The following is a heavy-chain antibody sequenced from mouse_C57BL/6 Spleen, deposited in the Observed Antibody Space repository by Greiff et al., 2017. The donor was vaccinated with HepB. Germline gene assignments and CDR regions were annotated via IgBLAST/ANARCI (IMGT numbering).Heavy chain of an antibody. CDR3: NYYGSSFDY. Sequence: QVQLQQSGAELVKPGASVKLSCKASGYTFTSYWMHWVKQRPGQGLEWIGMIHPNSGSTNYNEKFKSKATLTVDKSSSTAYMQLSSLTSEDSAVYYCNYYGSSFDYWGQGTTLTVSS. D-gene: IGHD1-1*01. CDR1: GYTFTSYW. CDR2: IHPNSGST. J-gene: IGHJ2*01. V-gene: IGHV1-64*01.